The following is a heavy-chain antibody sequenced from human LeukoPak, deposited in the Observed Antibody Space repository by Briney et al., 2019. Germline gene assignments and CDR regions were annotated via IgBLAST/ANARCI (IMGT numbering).Heavy chain of an antibody. CDR3: ARGYGYSSGWYPY. CDR1: GGSFSGYY. J-gene: IGHJ4*02. V-gene: IGHV4-34*01. CDR2: INHSGST. Sequence: SEILSLTCAVYGGSFSGYYWSWIRQPPGKGLEWIGEINHSGSTNYNPSLKSRVTISVDTSKNQFSLKLSSVTAADTAVYYCARGYGYSSGWYPYWGQGTLVTVSS. D-gene: IGHD6-19*01.